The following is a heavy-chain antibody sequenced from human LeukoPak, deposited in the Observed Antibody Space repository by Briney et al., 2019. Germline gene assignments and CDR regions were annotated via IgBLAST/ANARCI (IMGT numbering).Heavy chain of an antibody. J-gene: IGHJ6*02. V-gene: IGHV1-18*01. D-gene: IGHD5-18*01. CDR2: ISGYIDNT. CDR3: VSCCRDTAMVSPPFGDYYYGMDV. CDR1: GYTFNSYG. Sequence: GASVKVSCKTSGYTFNSYGISWVRQAPGQGLEWMGWISGYIDNTNYAQKFQGRVTMTKDTATSTAYVELRSLRSEDTAVYYCVSCCRDTAMVSPPFGDYYYGMDVWGQGTTVTVSS.